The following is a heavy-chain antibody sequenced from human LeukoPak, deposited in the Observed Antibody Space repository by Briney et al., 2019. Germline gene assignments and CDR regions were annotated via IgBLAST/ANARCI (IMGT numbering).Heavy chain of an antibody. V-gene: IGHV1-24*01. Sequence: ASVKVSCKVSGYTLTELSMHWVRQAPGKGLEWMGGFDPEDGETIYAQKFQGRVTMTEDTSTDTAYMELNSLRSEDTAVYYCATDREGSGYGDYDYWGQGTLVTVSS. CDR1: GYTLTELS. CDR2: FDPEDGET. D-gene: IGHD4-17*01. J-gene: IGHJ4*02. CDR3: ATDREGSGYGDYDY.